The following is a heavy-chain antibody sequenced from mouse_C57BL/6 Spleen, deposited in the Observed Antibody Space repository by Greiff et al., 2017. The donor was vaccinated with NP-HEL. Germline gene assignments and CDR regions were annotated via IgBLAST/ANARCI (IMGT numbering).Heavy chain of an antibody. CDR2: IDPSDSYT. CDR3: ARRGPYYYGSKDYFDY. CDR1: GYTFTSYW. J-gene: IGHJ2*01. D-gene: IGHD1-1*01. V-gene: IGHV1-69*01. Sequence: VQLQQPGAELVMPGASVKLSCKASGYTFTSYWMHWVKQRPGQGLEWIGEIDPSDSYTNYNQKFKGKSTLTVDKSSSTAYMQLSSLTSEDSAVYYCARRGPYYYGSKDYFDYWGQGTTLTVSS.